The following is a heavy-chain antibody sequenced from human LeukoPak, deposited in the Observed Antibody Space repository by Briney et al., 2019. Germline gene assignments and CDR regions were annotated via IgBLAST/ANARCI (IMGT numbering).Heavy chain of an antibody. J-gene: IGHJ4*02. Sequence: PSETLSLTCTVSGGSISSGYYYWSWIRQPPGKGLEWIGHIYYSGSTYYHPSLKSRVTISVDTSKNQFSLKLSSVTAADTAVYYCASQKWELPYYFDYWGQGTLVTVSS. V-gene: IGHV4-30-4*08. D-gene: IGHD1-26*01. CDR3: ASQKWELPYYFDY. CDR1: GGSISSGYYY. CDR2: IYYSGST.